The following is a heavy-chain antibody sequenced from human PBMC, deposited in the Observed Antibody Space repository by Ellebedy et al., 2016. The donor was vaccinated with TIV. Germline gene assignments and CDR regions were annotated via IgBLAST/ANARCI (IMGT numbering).Heavy chain of an antibody. J-gene: IGHJ6*02. D-gene: IGHD5-18*01. Sequence: PSETLSLTGTVSGGSISSYYWSWIRQTPVKGLEWIGYIYYSGSTIYNPSLKSRVTISVDTSKKQFSLRLSSVNAADTAVYYCARHGETGGAVVLDPDRYGMDVWGQGTTVTVSS. CDR3: ARHGETGGAVVLDPDRYGMDV. CDR1: GGSISSYY. CDR2: IYYSGST. V-gene: IGHV4-59*08.